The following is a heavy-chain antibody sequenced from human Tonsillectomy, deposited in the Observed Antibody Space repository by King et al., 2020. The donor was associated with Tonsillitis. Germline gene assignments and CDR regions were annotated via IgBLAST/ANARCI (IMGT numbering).Heavy chain of an antibody. Sequence: VQLVESGAEVKKPGASVKVSCTAYDYTFTNYGISWVRQAPGQGLEWMGWISAHSGDTNYAQKLQGRVTMTTDTYTSTAYMELRSLRSDDTALYYCARDAHPSTYYYDSSGYSHFDFDIWGQGTMVTVSS. D-gene: IGHD3-22*01. V-gene: IGHV1-18*04. CDR3: ARDAHPSTYYYDSSGYSHFDFDI. CDR2: ISAHSGDT. J-gene: IGHJ3*02. CDR1: DYTFTNYG.